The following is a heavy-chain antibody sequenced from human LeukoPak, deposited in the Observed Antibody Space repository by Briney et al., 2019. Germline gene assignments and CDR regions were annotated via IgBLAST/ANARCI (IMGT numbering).Heavy chain of an antibody. CDR2: INHSGST. CDR1: GGSFSGYH. CDR3: ARGRVAVAGRFDY. Sequence: SETLSLTCAVYGGSFSGYHWSWIRQPPGKGLEWIGEINHSGSTNYNPSLKSRVTISVDTSKNQFSLKLSSVTAADTAVYYCARGRVAVAGRFDYWGQGTLVTVSS. V-gene: IGHV4-34*01. D-gene: IGHD6-19*01. J-gene: IGHJ4*02.